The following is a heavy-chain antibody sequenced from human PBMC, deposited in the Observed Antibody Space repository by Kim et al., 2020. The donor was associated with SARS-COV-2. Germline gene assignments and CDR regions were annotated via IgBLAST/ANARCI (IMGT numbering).Heavy chain of an antibody. D-gene: IGHD3-3*01. J-gene: IGHJ6*02. V-gene: IGHV3-30*18. CDR3: AKGNDNRYDFWSGYFPYYGMGV. Sequence: GGSLRLSCAASGFTFSSYGMHWVRQAPGKGLEWVAVISYDGSNKYYADSVKGRFTISRDNSKNTLYLQMNCLRAEDTAVYYCAKGNDNRYDFWSGYFPYYGMGVWGQGTTVTVSS. CDR1: GFTFSSYG. CDR2: ISYDGSNK.